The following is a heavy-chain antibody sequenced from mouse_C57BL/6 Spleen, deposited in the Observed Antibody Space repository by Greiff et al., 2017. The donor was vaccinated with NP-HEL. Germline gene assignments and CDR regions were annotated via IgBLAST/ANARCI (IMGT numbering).Heavy chain of an antibody. CDR3: ARDGYYAMDY. CDR2: INPSTGGT. V-gene: IGHV1-42*01. CDR1: GYSFTGYY. Sequence: EVKVEESGPELVKPGASVKISCKASGYSFTGYYMNWVKQSPEKSLEWIGEINPSTGGTTYNQKFKAKATLTVDKSSSTAYMQLKSLTSEDSAVYYCARDGYYAMDYWGQGTSVTVSS. D-gene: IGHD2-3*01. J-gene: IGHJ4*01.